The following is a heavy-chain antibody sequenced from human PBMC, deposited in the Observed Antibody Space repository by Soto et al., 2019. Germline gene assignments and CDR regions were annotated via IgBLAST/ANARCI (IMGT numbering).Heavy chain of an antibody. CDR3: AKCAAVAGHNWFDP. CDR1: GFTFSSYT. J-gene: IGHJ5*02. Sequence: QPGGSLRLSCAASGFTFSSYTMNWLRQAPGRRLEWVSYITSSGGTIYYTDSVKGRFTISRDNANNTLYLQMNNLRAEDTAVYYCAKCAAVAGHNWFDPWGQGTLVTVSS. CDR2: ITSSGGTI. D-gene: IGHD6-19*01. V-gene: IGHV3-48*01.